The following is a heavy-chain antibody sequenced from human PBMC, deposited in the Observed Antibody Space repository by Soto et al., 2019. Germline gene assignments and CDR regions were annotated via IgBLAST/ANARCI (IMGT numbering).Heavy chain of an antibody. D-gene: IGHD1-1*01. CDR1: GLTVSGTKY. Sequence: DVQLVESGGGLIQPGESLRLSCVAFGLTVSGTKYEAWVRQAPGKGLEWVSALYDVFGSFYADSVKGRFTTYSDRSRSTVYLPMTDLRPDDTAVYYCASWREREHAFDVWGQGTAVIVSP. CDR3: ASWREREHAFDV. V-gene: IGHV3-53*01. CDR2: LYDVFGS. J-gene: IGHJ3*01.